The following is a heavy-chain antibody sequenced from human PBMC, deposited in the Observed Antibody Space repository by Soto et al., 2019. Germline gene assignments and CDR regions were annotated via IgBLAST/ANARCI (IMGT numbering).Heavy chain of an antibody. CDR3: ARDRSNTFSDY. CDR1: GFSMSGYC. CDR2: INPDGSRI. J-gene: IGHJ4*02. D-gene: IGHD2-2*01. Sequence: PGGSLRLSCDASGFSMSGYCMHWVLQAPGKGLVWVSRINPDGSRITYADSVKGRFTISRDNAKNTLYLQMNSLRAEDTAVYYCARDRSNTFSDYWGQGSLVTVSS. V-gene: IGHV3-74*03.